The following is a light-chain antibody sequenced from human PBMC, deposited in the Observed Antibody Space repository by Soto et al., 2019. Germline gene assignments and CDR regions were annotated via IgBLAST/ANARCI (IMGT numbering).Light chain of an antibody. CDR2: DTS. CDR3: QQYDNWPPCT. V-gene: IGKV3-15*01. CDR1: QSVSRF. J-gene: IGKJ2*02. Sequence: EIVMTQSPATLSVSPGERVTLSCRASQSVSRFLAWYQQRPGQAPRLLIYDTSTRATGVPTRFSGSRSGTEFSLTIRSLQAEDFSVYYCQQYDNWPPCTFGQGTKLEVK.